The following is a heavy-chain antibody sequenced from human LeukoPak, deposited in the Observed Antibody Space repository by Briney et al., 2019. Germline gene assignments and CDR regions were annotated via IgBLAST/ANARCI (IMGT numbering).Heavy chain of an antibody. CDR2: MNPNSGNT. V-gene: IGHV1-8*02. CDR3: ATRGYCSSTSCYPYYYYGMDV. D-gene: IGHD2-2*01. Sequence: ASVKVSCKASGYTFTGYYMHWVRQAPGQGLEWMGWMNPNSGNTGYAQKFQGRVTMTRNTSISTAYMELSSLRSEDTAVYYCATRGYCSSTSCYPYYYYGMDVWGQGTTVTVSS. CDR1: GYTFTGYY. J-gene: IGHJ6*02.